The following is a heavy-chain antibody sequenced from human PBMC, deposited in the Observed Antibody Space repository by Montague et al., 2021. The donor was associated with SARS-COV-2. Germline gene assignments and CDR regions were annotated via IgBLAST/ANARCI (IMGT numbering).Heavy chain of an antibody. CDR3: ARDERGYSYGYPFDI. J-gene: IGHJ3*02. Sequence: SLRLSCAAYRFTFSSYSMNWVRQAPGKGLEWVSSISGSSSYIYYADSVKGRFTISRDNAKNSLYPQMNSLRAEDTAVYYCARDERGYSYGYPFDIWGQGTMVTVSS. CDR2: ISGSSSYI. CDR1: RFTFSSYS. V-gene: IGHV3-21*01. D-gene: IGHD5-18*01.